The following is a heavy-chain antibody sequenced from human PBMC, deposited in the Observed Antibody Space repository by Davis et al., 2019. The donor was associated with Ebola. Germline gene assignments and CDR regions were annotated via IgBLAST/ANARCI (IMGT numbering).Heavy chain of an antibody. CDR3: ARDSTYYDFWSGPSDY. J-gene: IGHJ4*02. CDR2: ISSNGGST. V-gene: IGHV3-64*02. CDR1: GFTFSSYA. Sequence: PGGSLRLSCAASGFTFSSYAMHWVRQAPGKGLEYVSAISSNGGSTYYADSVKGRFTISRDNSKNTLYLQMGSLRAEDMAVYYCARDSTYYDFWSGPSDYWGQGTLVTVSS. D-gene: IGHD3-3*01.